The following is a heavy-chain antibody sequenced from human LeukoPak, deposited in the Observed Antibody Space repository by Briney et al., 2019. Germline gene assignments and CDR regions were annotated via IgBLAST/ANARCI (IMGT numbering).Heavy chain of an antibody. V-gene: IGHV3-48*03. J-gene: IGHJ4*02. CDR2: ISSSGSTI. Sequence: GGSLRLSCAASGFTFSSYEMNWVRQAPGKGLEWVSYISSSGSTIYYADSVKGRFTISRDNAKNSLYLQMNSLRAEDTAVYYCARDLDYYGSGSYYRGEFWGQGTLVTVSS. CDR1: GFTFSSYE. CDR3: ARDLDYYGSGSYYRGEF. D-gene: IGHD3-10*01.